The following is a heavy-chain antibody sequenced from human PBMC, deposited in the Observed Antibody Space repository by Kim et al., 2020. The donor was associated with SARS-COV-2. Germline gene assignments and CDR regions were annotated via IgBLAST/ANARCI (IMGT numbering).Heavy chain of an antibody. J-gene: IGHJ2*01. CDR2: ITDTGNVQ. CDR3: ARDWGVPDHDWRFDL. V-gene: IGHV3-74*01. D-gene: IGHD3-16*01. Sequence: GGSLRLSCTASGFTFSAYWMHWVRQAPGKGLVWVSRITDTGNVQIYADSVKGRFTRSRDNAKNTLYLQMNSLRAEDTAVYYCARDWGVPDHDWRFDLCGRGTLVTVS. CDR1: GFTFSAYW.